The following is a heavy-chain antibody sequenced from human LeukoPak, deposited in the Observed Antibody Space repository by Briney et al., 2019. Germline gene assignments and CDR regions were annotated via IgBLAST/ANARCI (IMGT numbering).Heavy chain of an antibody. CDR2: INDDGSDT. CDR3: VRGGPSTWS. CDR1: GFTFKLYW. V-gene: IGHV3-74*01. Sequence: QAGGSLRLSCAASGFTFKLYWMHWVRQAPGKGPVWVSRINDDGSDTIYADSVRGRFTISRDDAKNTVYLQMNNLRAEDTAVYYCVRGGPSTWSWGQGTLVTDSS. D-gene: IGHD2-15*01. J-gene: IGHJ5*02.